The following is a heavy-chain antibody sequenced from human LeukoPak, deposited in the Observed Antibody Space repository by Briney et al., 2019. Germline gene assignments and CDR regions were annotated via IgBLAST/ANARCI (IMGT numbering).Heavy chain of an antibody. J-gene: IGHJ4*02. CDR1: GGSISSGSYY. CDR3: ARELKVGNTGYYLDY. Sequence: SETLSLTCTVSGGSISSGSYYWSWIRQPAGKGLEWIGRIYTSGSTNYNPSLKSRVTISVDTSKNQFSLKLSSVTAADTAVYYCARELKVGNTGYYLDYWGQGTLVTVSP. D-gene: IGHD2/OR15-2a*01. V-gene: IGHV4-61*02. CDR2: IYTSGST.